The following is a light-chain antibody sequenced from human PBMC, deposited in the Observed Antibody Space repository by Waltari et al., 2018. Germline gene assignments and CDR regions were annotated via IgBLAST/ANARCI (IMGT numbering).Light chain of an antibody. CDR1: QSVLYSSNNKNY. CDR3: QQYSSTPPT. Sequence: DIVMTQSPDSLAVSLGERATINCKSSQSVLYSSNNKNYLAWYQQKPGQPPKLLIYWASTREAGVPDRFSGSGSGTDFTLTISRLQAEDVAVYYCQQYSSTPPTFGQGTRLEIK. CDR2: WAS. V-gene: IGKV4-1*01. J-gene: IGKJ5*01.